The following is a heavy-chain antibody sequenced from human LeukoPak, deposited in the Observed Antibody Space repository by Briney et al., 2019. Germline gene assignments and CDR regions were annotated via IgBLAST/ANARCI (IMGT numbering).Heavy chain of an antibody. J-gene: IGHJ4*02. Sequence: GGSLRLSCAASGFTFSSYSINWVRQAPGKGLEWVSSISGDGRDTFYADSVKGRFTVSRDNSRTTMFLQMNSLRVEDTALYYCARGARLQPMGEFWGQGTLVTVSS. CDR3: ARGARLQPMGEF. CDR1: GFTFSSYS. CDR2: ISGDGRDT. V-gene: IGHV3-23*01. D-gene: IGHD4-11*01.